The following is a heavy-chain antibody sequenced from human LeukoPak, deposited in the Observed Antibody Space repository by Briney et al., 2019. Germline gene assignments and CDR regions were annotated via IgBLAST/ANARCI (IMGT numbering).Heavy chain of an antibody. CDR2: IGSSGATI. CDR1: GFTFSAYD. Sequence: GGSLRLSCAASGFTFSAYDMNWVRQAPGKGLEWVSFIGSSGATIYYADSVKGRFTISRDNAKNSLYLQMNSLRAEDTAVYYCARLSDALDYWGQGTLVTVSS. D-gene: IGHD2-21*02. CDR3: ARLSDALDY. V-gene: IGHV3-48*03. J-gene: IGHJ4*02.